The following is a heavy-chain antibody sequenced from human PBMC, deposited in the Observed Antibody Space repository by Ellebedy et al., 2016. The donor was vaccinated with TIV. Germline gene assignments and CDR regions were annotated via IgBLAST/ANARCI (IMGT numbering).Heavy chain of an antibody. V-gene: IGHV4-34*01. J-gene: IGHJ5*02. CDR3: ARETDYYGSGSYNH. D-gene: IGHD3-10*01. CDR1: GGSFSGYY. Sequence: SETLSLTXAVYGGSFSGYYWSWIRQPPGKGLEWIGEINHSGSTNYNPSLKSRVTISVDTSKNQFSLKLSSVTAADTAVYYCARETDYYGSGSYNHWGQGTLVTVSS. CDR2: INHSGST.